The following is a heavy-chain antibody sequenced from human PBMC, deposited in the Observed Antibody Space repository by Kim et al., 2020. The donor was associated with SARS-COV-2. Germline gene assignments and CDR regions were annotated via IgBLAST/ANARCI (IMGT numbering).Heavy chain of an antibody. Sequence: GGSLRLSCAASGFTFSSYAMSWVRQAPGKGLEWVSAISGSGGSTYYADSVKGRFTISRDNSKNTLYLQMNSLRAEDTAVYYCAKVLHYDSSGYYDDAFDIWGQGTMVTVSS. CDR2: ISGSGGST. J-gene: IGHJ3*02. CDR1: GFTFSSYA. V-gene: IGHV3-23*01. CDR3: AKVLHYDSSGYYDDAFDI. D-gene: IGHD3-22*01.